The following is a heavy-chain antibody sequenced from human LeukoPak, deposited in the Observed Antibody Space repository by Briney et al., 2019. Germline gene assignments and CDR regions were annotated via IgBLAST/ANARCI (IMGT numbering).Heavy chain of an antibody. J-gene: IGHJ5*02. V-gene: IGHV1-18*01. D-gene: IGHD2-15*01. CDR2: ISAYNGNT. Sequence: GASVKVSCKASGYTFNSYDISWVRQAPGLGLEWMGWISAYNGNTNYAQKLQGRVTMTTDTSTSTAYMELRSLRSDDTAVYCCAREGWYSRWFDPWGQGTLVTVSS. CDR1: GYTFNSYD. CDR3: AREGWYSRWFDP.